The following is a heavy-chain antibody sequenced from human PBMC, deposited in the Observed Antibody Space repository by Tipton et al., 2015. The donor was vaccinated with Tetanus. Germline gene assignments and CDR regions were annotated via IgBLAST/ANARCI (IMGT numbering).Heavy chain of an antibody. Sequence: QLVQSGAEVKKPGASLKVSCKASGYTFTGYYLYWVRQAPGQGLEWMGWIDPNSGGTAYAQKFQGRVTRTRDTSISTVDMELSRLRFDGTAVYFCARDGGDYIYYGMDVWGPGTTVTVSS. V-gene: IGHV1-2*02. CDR1: GYTFTGYY. D-gene: IGHD2-21*01. CDR3: ARDGGDYIYYGMDV. CDR2: IDPNSGGT. J-gene: IGHJ6*02.